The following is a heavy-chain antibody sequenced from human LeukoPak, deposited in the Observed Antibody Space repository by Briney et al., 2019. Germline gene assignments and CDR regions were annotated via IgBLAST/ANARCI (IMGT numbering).Heavy chain of an antibody. CDR3: ARAEYSSSKSYPGPDY. CDR2: INPNSGGT. J-gene: IGHJ4*02. CDR1: GYTFTGYY. D-gene: IGHD6-6*01. V-gene: IGHV1-2*02. Sequence: ASVKVSCKASGYTFTGYYMHWVRQAPGQGLKWMGWINPNSGGTNYAQKFQGRVTMTRDTSISTAYMELSRLRSDDTAVYYCARAEYSSSKSYPGPDYWGQGTLVTVSS.